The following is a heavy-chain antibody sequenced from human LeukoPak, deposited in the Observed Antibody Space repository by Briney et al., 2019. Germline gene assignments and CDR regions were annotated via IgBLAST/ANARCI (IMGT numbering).Heavy chain of an antibody. Sequence: GASVKVSCKASGGTFSSYAISWVRQAPGQGLEWMGGIIPIFGTANYAQKFQGRVTITADESTSTAYMELSSLRSEDTAVYYCARDPWDRGYYYGMDVWGQGTTVTVSS. J-gene: IGHJ6*02. CDR1: GGTFSSYA. CDR2: IIPIFGTA. V-gene: IGHV1-69*01. CDR3: ARDPWDRGYYYGMDV. D-gene: IGHD3-10*01.